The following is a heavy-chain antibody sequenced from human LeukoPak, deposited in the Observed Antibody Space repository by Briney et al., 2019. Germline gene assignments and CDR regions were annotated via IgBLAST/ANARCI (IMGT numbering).Heavy chain of an antibody. Sequence: GXGLEXXSAISGSGGSTYYADSVKGRFTISRDNSKNTLYLQMNSLRAEDTAVYYCAPPSRPLVPLNYWGQGTLVTVSS. CDR3: APPSRPLVPLNY. D-gene: IGHD3-3*02. CDR2: ISGSGGST. J-gene: IGHJ4*02. V-gene: IGHV3-23*01.